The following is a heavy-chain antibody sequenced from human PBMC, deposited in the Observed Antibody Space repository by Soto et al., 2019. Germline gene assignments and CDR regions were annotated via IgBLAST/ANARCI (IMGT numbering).Heavy chain of an antibody. CDR2: IYYNGNA. CDR3: ARSSIEARDFDY. CDR1: DYSVNSCSFN. J-gene: IGHJ4*02. V-gene: IGHV4-61*03. Sequence: QVQLQESGPGVVRPAETLSLTCTVSDYSVNSCSFNWNWIRQPPGKGLEWIGYIYYNGNANSNPSPKSRATISMDTSTQRFSPKLTSVTAADTAVYYCARSSIEARDFDYWSQGSLVTLSS. D-gene: IGHD6-6*01.